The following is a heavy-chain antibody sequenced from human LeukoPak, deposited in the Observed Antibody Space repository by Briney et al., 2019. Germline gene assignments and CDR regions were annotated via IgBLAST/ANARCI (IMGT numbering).Heavy chain of an antibody. D-gene: IGHD4-17*01. CDR2: IRSKAYGGTT. CDR3: TRGDYGDYATRYYFDY. Sequence: GRSLRLSCTASGFTFGDYAMSWVRQAPGKGLEWVGFIRSKAYGGTTEYAASVKGRFTISRDDSKSIAYLQMNSLKTEDTAVYYSTRGDYGDYATRYYFDYWGQGTLVTVSS. V-gene: IGHV3-49*04. J-gene: IGHJ4*02. CDR1: GFTFGDYA.